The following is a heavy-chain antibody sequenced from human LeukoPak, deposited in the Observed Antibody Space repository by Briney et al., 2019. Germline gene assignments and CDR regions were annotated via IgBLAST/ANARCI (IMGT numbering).Heavy chain of an antibody. V-gene: IGHV3-23*01. CDR2: IGRTRSGGYT. CDR3: ARHTYEEVPDGLDY. D-gene: IGHD5-12*01. J-gene: IGHJ4*02. Sequence: PGGSLRLSCEASGFTFSTYDMSWVRQAPGKGLECVSVIGRTRSGGYTYYAASVRGRFTISRDNAKNSLYLQMNSLRAEDTAVYYCARHTYEEVPDGLDYWGQGTLVTVSS. CDR1: GFTFSTYD.